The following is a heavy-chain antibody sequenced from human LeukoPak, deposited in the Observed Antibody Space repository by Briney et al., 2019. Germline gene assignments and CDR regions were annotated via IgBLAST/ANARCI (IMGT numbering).Heavy chain of an antibody. CDR3: ASHLRYSSGWYNWFDP. J-gene: IGHJ5*02. CDR2: VYYSGTT. CDR1: GGSIGRRNYY. V-gene: IGHV4-39*02. D-gene: IGHD6-19*01. Sequence: PSETLSLTCNVSGGSIGRRNYYWGWIRQPPGKGLEWLGSVYYSGTTHYNSSLKSRVSISVDTSKNHFSLKLNSVTAADTAMYYCASHLRYSSGWYNWFDPWGQGTPVTVSS.